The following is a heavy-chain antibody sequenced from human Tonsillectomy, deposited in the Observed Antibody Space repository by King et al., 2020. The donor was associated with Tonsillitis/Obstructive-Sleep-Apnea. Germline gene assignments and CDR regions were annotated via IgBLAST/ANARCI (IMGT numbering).Heavy chain of an antibody. J-gene: IGHJ4*02. V-gene: IGHV3-9*01. CDR3: AKDKARFLEWWGTHSVAY. CDR1: GFSFDDYA. CDR2: ISWNSGTI. D-gene: IGHD3-3*01. Sequence: VQLVESGGGLVRPGRSLRLSCVASGFSFDDYAMHWVRQAPGKGLEWVSGISWNSGTIGYADFVKGRFTISRDNAKTSLYLQMNNLRAEDTAFYYCAKDKARFLEWWGTHSVAYWGQGTLATVSS.